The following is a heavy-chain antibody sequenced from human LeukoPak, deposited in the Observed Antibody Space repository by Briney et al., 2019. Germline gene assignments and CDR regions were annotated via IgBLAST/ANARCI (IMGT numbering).Heavy chain of an antibody. CDR1: GIPFSNYT. CDR3: ARVNSALVVSSEGSWAGSLGFDH. J-gene: IGHJ4*02. CDR2: ISRSSRYI. Sequence: GGSLRLSCAASGIPFSNYTLTWVRQAPGKGLVWVSSISRSSRYIHYSDSVRGRFSISRDNAKNSVYLQMDSLTADDTAVYYCARVNSALVVSSEGSWAGSLGFDHWGQGILVIASS. D-gene: IGHD3-22*01. V-gene: IGHV3-21*06.